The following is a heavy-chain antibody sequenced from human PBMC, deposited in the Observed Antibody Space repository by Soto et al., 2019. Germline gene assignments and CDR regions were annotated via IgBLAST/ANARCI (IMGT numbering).Heavy chain of an antibody. V-gene: IGHV1-69*12. CDR3: AIDIVFGGTYGMDV. CDR2: IIAIFGTA. D-gene: IGHD3-16*01. CDR1: GGTFSRYA. Sequence: QVQLVQSGAEVKKPGSSVKVSCKASGGTFSRYAISWVRQAPGQGLEWMGGIIAIFGTANYAQKFQGRVTITADESTSTAYMELSSLTSEDTAVYYCAIDIVFGGTYGMDVWGQGTTVTVSS. J-gene: IGHJ6*02.